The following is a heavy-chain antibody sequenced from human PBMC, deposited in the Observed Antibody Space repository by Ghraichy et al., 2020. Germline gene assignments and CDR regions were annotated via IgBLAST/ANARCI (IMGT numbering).Heavy chain of an antibody. D-gene: IGHD3-3*01. J-gene: IGHJ4*02. CDR1: GFTFSSYW. CDR2: IKQDGSEK. V-gene: IGHV3-7*03. Sequence: GGSLRLSCAASGFTFSSYWMSWVRQAPGKGLEWVANIKQDGSEKNYVDSVKGRFTISRDNAKNSLYLQMNSLRAEDTAVYYCARDTYYDFPTAFDYWGQGTLVTVSS. CDR3: ARDTYYDFPTAFDY.